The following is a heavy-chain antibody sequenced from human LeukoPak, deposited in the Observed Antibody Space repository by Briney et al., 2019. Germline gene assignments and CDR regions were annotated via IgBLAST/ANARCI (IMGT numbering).Heavy chain of an antibody. V-gene: IGHV3-21*01. D-gene: IGHD3-10*01. CDR1: GFTFSSYS. CDR2: ISSSSSYM. J-gene: IGHJ6*01. Sequence: NPGGSLRLSCAASGFTFSSYSMNWVSQAPGKWLEWVSIISSSSSYMYYADSVKGRFTISRDNAKNSVYLQMNSLRAEDTAVYYCARSSYYSGSGNYYGMDVWGQGTTVTVSS. CDR3: ARSSYYSGSGNYYGMDV.